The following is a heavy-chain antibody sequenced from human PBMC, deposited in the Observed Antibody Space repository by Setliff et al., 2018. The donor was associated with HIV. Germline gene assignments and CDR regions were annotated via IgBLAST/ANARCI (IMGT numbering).Heavy chain of an antibody. D-gene: IGHD6-19*01. CDR2: ISSSGTYI. J-gene: IGHJ4*02. V-gene: IGHV3-21*01. CDR1: GFTFSTHT. Sequence: PGGSLRLSCAASGFTFSTHTMNWVRQAPGKGLEWISSISSSGTYIYYADSVKGRVTISRDNAKNSLYLQMNSLRAEDTAVYYCAKSSGWYRGSDYWGQGTLVTVSS. CDR3: AKSSGWYRGSDY.